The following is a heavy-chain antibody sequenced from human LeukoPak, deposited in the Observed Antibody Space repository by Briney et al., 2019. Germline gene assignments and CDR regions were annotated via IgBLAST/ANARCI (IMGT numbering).Heavy chain of an antibody. V-gene: IGHV1-69*04. D-gene: IGHD3-10*01. CDR3: ARAVYYGSGSYYT. CDR2: IIPILSIA. J-gene: IGHJ4*02. CDR1: GGTFSRYA. Sequence: SVKVSCKASGGTFSRYAISWVRQAPRQGLEWMGRIIPILSIANCAQKFQGRVTITADKSTSTAYMELSSLRSEDTAVYYCARAVYYGSGSYYTWGQGTLVTVSS.